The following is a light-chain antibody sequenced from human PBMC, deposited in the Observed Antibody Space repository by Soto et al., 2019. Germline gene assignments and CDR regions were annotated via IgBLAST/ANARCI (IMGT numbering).Light chain of an antibody. J-gene: IGLJ2*01. V-gene: IGLV8-61*01. CDR2: STN. Sequence: QTVVTQEPSLSVSPGGTVTLTCGLSSGSVSTSYYPSWYQQTPGQAPRTLIYSTNTRSSGVPDRFSGSILGNKAALTITGAHADDDCDYYCELYMGSGIVVFGGGTKLTAL. CDR1: SGSVSTSYY. CDR3: ELYMGSGIVV.